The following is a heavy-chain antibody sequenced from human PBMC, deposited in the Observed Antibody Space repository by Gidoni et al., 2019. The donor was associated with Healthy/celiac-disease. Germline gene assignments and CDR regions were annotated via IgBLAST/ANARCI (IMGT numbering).Heavy chain of an antibody. CDR2: IIPILGIA. V-gene: IGHV1-69*04. CDR1: GGTFSSYA. Sequence: QVQLVQSGAEVQQPGSSVTVSCKASGGTFSSYAISWVRQAPGQGLEWMGRIIPILGIANYAQKFQGRVTITADKSTSTAYMELSSLRSEDTAVYYCARGGDGSRYFDLWGRGTLVTVSS. CDR3: ARGGDGSRYFDL. J-gene: IGHJ2*01. D-gene: IGHD3-10*01.